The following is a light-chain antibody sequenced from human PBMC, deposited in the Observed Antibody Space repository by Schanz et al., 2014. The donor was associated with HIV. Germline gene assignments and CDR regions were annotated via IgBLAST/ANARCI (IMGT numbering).Light chain of an antibody. Sequence: EIVLTQSPGTLSLSPGERATLSCRASQSVSSSYLAWYQQKPGQAPRLLIYDASTRATGIPARFSGRGSGTEFTLTISRLEPEDFAVYYCQQYGSSRTFGQGTKVEIK. CDR1: QSVSSSY. V-gene: IGKV3-20*01. J-gene: IGKJ1*01. CDR3: QQYGSSRT. CDR2: DAS.